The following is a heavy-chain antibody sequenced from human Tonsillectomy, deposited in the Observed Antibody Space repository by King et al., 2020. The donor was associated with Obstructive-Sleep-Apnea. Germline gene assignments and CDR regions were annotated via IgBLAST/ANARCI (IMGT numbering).Heavy chain of an antibody. CDR3: TKDIRKYYGSGTVFDH. Sequence: PGLSLRLCFASSVLTFSARAIDLVLPSPVQFRSFFSFLSFPLDHVYTAYSVKGRLNISTDNGKNCLHLQMNSLKPEDTALYYCTKDIRKYYGSGTVFDHWGQGTLVTVSS. CDR1: VLTFSARA. V-gene: IGHV3-9*01. D-gene: IGHD3-10*01. J-gene: IGHJ4*02. CDR2: LSFPLDHV.